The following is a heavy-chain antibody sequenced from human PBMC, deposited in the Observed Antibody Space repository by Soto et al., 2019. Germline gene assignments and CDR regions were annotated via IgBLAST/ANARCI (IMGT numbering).Heavy chain of an antibody. CDR2: IYYSGRT. J-gene: IGHJ4*02. CDR1: GESISSSSYY. Sequence: ASETLSLTCIVSGESISSSSYYWGWIRQPPGTGLEWIGSIYYSGRTYYNRSFKSRVTISIDTSKHQFSLKLSSVTAPDTAVYYSARQRTTVVAEAYFDHWSQGALGTVSS. D-gene: IGHD2-21*01. V-gene: IGHV4-39*01. CDR3: ARQRTTVVAEAYFDH.